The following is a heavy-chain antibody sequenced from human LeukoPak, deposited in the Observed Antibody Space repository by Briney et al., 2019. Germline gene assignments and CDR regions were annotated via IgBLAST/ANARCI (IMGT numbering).Heavy chain of an antibody. CDR3: AIQPWGSGNNWYFDL. CDR2: ISPNSGGT. Sequence: ASVKVSCKASGYTFTAYYIHWVRQAPGQGLEWMGWISPNSGGTDYAQKFQGRVTMTRDTPISTAYVELSSLSSDDTAAYYCAIQPWGSGNNWYFDLWGRGTLVTVSS. J-gene: IGHJ2*01. D-gene: IGHD7-27*01. CDR1: GYTFTAYY. V-gene: IGHV1-2*02.